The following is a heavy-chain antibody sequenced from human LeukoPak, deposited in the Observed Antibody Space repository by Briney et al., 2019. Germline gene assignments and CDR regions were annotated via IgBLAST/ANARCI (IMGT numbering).Heavy chain of an antibody. CDR1: GGTFSSYA. CDR3: ARPYYYGSSGYYYEGSHDAFDI. CDR2: IIPIFGIA. J-gene: IGHJ3*02. Sequence: GASVKVSCKASGGTFSSYAISWVRQAPGQGLEWMGRIIPIFGIANYAQKFQGRVTITADKSTSTAYMELSSLRSEDTAVYYCARPYYYGSSGYYYEGSHDAFDIWGQGTMVTVSS. D-gene: IGHD3-22*01. V-gene: IGHV1-69*04.